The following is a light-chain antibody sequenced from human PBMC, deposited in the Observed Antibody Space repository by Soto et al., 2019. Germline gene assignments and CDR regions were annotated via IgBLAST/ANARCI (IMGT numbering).Light chain of an antibody. Sequence: AIRMTQSPSSLSASTGDRVTITFRASQGISSYLAWYQQKPGKAPRLLIFGASSLQSGVPSRFSGSGSGTEFTLTISSLQSEDFAVYYCQQNNNWPPITFGRGTRLEIK. CDR2: GAS. CDR1: QGISSY. J-gene: IGKJ5*01. CDR3: QQNNNWPPIT. V-gene: IGKV1-8*01.